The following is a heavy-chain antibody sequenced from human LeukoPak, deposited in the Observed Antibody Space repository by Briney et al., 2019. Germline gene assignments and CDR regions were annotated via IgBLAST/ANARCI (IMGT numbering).Heavy chain of an antibody. J-gene: IGHJ4*02. CDR3: ARSGSGASLGY. CDR2: ISSSSSYI. CDR1: GFTFSSYW. D-gene: IGHD3-10*01. V-gene: IGHV3-21*01. Sequence: SGGSLRLSCAASGFTFSSYWMHWVRQAPGKGLEWVSSISSSSSYIYYADSVKGRFTISRDNAKNSLYLQMNSLRAEDTAVYYCARSGSGASLGYWGQGTLVTVSS.